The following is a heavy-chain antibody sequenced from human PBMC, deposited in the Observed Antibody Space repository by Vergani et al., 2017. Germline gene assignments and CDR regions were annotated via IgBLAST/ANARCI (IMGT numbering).Heavy chain of an antibody. CDR2: INPSDGTT. Sequence: QVQLVQSGAEVKKPGASVKVSCKASGYTFTGYYMHWVRQAPGQGFEWMGIINPSDGTTSYAQRFQGRVTLTRDTSTSTVYMELRSLRSDDTAIYYCALYGVKPNSNWFDPWGQGTLVSVSS. CDR1: GYTFTGYY. CDR3: ALYGVKPNSNWFDP. J-gene: IGHJ5*02. V-gene: IGHV1-46*01. D-gene: IGHD1-14*01.